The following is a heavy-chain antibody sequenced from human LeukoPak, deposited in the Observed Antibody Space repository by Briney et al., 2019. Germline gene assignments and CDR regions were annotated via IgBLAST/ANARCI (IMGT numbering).Heavy chain of an antibody. CDR3: ARGGDCDAFDI. CDR2: IYYSGST. V-gene: IGHV4-61*08. D-gene: IGHD2-21*02. J-gene: IGHJ3*02. Sequence: SQTLSLTCTVSNGSISSGGYYWSWIRQPPGKGLEWIGYIYYSGSTNYNPSLKSRVTISVDTSKNQFSLKLSSVTAADTTVYYCARGGDCDAFDIWGQGTMVTVSS. CDR1: NGSISSGGYY.